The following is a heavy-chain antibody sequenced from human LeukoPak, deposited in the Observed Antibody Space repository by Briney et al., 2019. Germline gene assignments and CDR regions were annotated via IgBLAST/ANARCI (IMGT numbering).Heavy chain of an antibody. V-gene: IGHV3-33*01. J-gene: IGHJ4*02. CDR2: IWYDGSNK. Sequence: PGRSLRLSCAASGFTFSSYGMHWVRQAPGKGLEWVAVIWYDGSNKYYADSVKGRFTISRDNSKNTLYLQMNSLRAEDTAVYYCARRHAAAIYYGSGSFFVYWGQGTLVTVSS. CDR3: ARRHAAAIYYGSGSFFVY. CDR1: GFTFSSYG. D-gene: IGHD3-10*01.